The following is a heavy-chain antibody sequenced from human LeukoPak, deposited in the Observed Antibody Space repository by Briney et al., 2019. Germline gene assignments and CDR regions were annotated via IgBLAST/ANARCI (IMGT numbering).Heavy chain of an antibody. J-gene: IGHJ4*02. Sequence: GGSLRLSCAASGFTFDDYGMSWVRQAPGKGLEWVSGINWNGGSTGYADSVKGRFTISRDNAKNSLYLQMNSLRAEGTALYLCARLRGRGSSGYYVDWGKGGLGTVCS. V-gene: IGHV3-20*01. CDR3: ARLRGRGSSGYYVD. CDR2: INWNGGST. CDR1: GFTFDDYG. D-gene: IGHD3-22*01.